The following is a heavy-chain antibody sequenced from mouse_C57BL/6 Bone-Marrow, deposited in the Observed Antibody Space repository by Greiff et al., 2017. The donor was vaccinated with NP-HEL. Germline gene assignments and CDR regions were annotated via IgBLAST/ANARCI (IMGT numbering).Heavy chain of an antibody. CDR3: ARNRTTVVATNFDY. CDR2: IWTGGGT. Sequence: VQLKESGPGLVAPSQSLSITCTVSGFSLTSYAISWVRQPPGKGLEWLGVIWTGGGTNYNSALKSRLSISKDNSKSQVFLKMNSLQTDDTARYYCARNRTTVVATNFDYWGQGTTLTVSS. V-gene: IGHV2-9-1*01. D-gene: IGHD1-1*01. CDR1: GFSLTSYA. J-gene: IGHJ2*01.